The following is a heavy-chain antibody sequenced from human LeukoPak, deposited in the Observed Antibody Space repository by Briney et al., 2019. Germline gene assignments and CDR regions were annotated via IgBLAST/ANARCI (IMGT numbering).Heavy chain of an antibody. Sequence: SVKVSCKASGFTFTSSAMQWVRQARGQRLEWIGWIVVGSGNTNYAQKFQERVTITRDMSTSTAYMELSSLRSEDTAVYYCASTGGGYYDSSGYLGWGQGTLVTVSS. CDR1: GFTFTSSA. D-gene: IGHD3-22*01. CDR3: ASTGGGYYDSSGYLG. V-gene: IGHV1-58*02. J-gene: IGHJ4*02. CDR2: IVVGSGNT.